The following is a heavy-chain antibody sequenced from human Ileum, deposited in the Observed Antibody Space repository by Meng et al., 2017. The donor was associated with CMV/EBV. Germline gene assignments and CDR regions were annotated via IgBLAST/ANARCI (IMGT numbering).Heavy chain of an antibody. Sequence: SETLSLTCTVSGASMRNYYWSWIRQPPGKGLEWIGNIYYDEARNYNPSLKSRMIIIIDPSKNQFSLKVGSVTASDTAVYYCARGNRATDANFDYWGQGTLVTVSS. CDR3: ARGNRATDANFDY. CDR1: GASMRNYY. CDR2: IYYDEAR. D-gene: IGHD2-8*01. J-gene: IGHJ4*02. V-gene: IGHV4-59*01.